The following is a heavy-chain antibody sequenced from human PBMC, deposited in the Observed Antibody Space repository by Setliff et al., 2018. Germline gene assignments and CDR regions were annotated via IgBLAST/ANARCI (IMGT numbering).Heavy chain of an antibody. CDR2: ISPYNDNT. Sequence: GASVKVSCKASGYMFKRYGINWMRQAPGQGFEWMGWISPYNDNTKSAQKFQDRITMTTDTTTSTSYMELRSLRSDDTAVYYCARRPIALAGYRKGAFDIWGQGTMVTVSS. CDR1: GYMFKRYG. D-gene: IGHD6-19*01. J-gene: IGHJ3*02. V-gene: IGHV1-18*04. CDR3: ARRPIALAGYRKGAFDI.